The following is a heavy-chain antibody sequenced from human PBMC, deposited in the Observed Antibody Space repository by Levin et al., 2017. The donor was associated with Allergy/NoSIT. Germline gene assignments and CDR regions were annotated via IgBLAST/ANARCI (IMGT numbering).Heavy chain of an antibody. D-gene: IGHD6-13*01. CDR3: ARGTPGIAAEGPEYFQH. Sequence: KPSETLSLTCAVYGGSFSGYYWSWIRQPPGKGLEWIGEINHSGSTNYNPSLKSRVTISVDTSKNQFSLKLSSVTAADTAVYYCARGTPGIAAEGPEYFQHWGQGTLVTVSS. CDR1: GGSFSGYY. J-gene: IGHJ1*01. CDR2: INHSGST. V-gene: IGHV4-34*01.